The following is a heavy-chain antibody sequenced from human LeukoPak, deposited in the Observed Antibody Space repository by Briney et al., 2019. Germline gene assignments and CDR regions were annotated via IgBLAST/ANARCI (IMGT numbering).Heavy chain of an antibody. CDR1: GGTFSSYA. J-gene: IGHJ6*03. CDR3: ARDRRSPPLYYYMDV. CDR2: IIPIFGTA. V-gene: IGHV1-69*05. Sequence: GASVKVSCKASGGTFSSYAISWVRQAPGQGLEWMGGIIPIFGTANYAQKFQGRVTITTDESTSTAYMELSSLRSEDTAVYYCARDRRSPPLYYYMDVWGKGTTVTVSS.